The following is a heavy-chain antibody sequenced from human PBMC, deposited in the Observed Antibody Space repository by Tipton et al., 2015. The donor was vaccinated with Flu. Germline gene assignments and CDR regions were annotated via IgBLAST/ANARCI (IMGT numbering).Heavy chain of an antibody. CDR1: GFIFKSYV. J-gene: IGHJ2*01. Sequence: QLVQSGGGLVQPGGSLRLSCAASGFIFKSYVMTWVRQAPGKGLEWVASVTGSGGTTYYADSVKGRFTISRDNSKNTLDLQMNSLRAEDTAIYYCAKDWYTVGYFDLWGRGTLVTVSS. CDR3: AKDWYTVGYFDL. CDR2: VTGSGGTT. D-gene: IGHD1-14*01. V-gene: IGHV3-23*04.